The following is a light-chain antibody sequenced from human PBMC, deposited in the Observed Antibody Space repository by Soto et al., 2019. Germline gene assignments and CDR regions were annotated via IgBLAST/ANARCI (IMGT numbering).Light chain of an antibody. Sequence: DTQMTQSPSSLSASVGDRVTITCRASQGIYNYLAWYQQKPGKVPKILIYAASSLVSGFPSRFSGSGSGTDFTLNISSLQPEDVATYYSHTSTSAPFTFGPGNKVDIK. CDR3: HTSTSAPFT. V-gene: IGKV1-27*01. CDR1: QGIYNY. CDR2: AAS. J-gene: IGKJ3*01.